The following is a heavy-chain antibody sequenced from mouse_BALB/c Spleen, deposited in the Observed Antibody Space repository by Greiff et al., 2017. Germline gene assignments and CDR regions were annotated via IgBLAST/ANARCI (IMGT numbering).Heavy chain of an antibody. CDR3: TKLGRAMDY. Sequence: EVMLVESGGGLVKPGGSLKLSCAASGFTFSSYTMSWVRQTPEKRLEWVATISSGGSYTYYPDSVKGRFTISRDNAKNTLYLQMSSLKSEDTAMYYCTKLGRAMDYWGQGTSVTVSS. V-gene: IGHV5-6-4*01. CDR1: GFTFSSYT. CDR2: ISSGGSYT. J-gene: IGHJ4*01. D-gene: IGHD4-1*01.